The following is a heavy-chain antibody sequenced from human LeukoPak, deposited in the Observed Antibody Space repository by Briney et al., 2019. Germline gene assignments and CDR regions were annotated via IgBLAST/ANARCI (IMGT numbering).Heavy chain of an antibody. D-gene: IGHD1-26*01. Sequence: SDPLSLPCTVCGRSISSYYWRCIRQPPGKAREGIGYIYYGGSTNYNPSLKSRVTISVDTSKNQFSLKLSSVTAADTAVYYCARCGSYQGDAFDIWGQGTMVTVSS. CDR2: IYYGGST. V-gene: IGHV4-59*08. CDR1: GRSISSYY. CDR3: ARCGSYQGDAFDI. J-gene: IGHJ3*02.